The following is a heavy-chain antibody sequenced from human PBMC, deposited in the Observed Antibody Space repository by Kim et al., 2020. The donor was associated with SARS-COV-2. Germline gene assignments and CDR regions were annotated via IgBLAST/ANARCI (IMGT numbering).Heavy chain of an antibody. D-gene: IGHD6-19*01. V-gene: IGHV4-61*01. J-gene: IGHJ4*02. CDR3: ARGAGSGWYYFDY. Sequence: SETLSLTCTVSGGSVSSGSYYWSWIRQPPGKGLEWIGYIYYSGSTNYNPSLKSRVTISVDTSKNQFSLKLSSVTAADTAVYYCARGAGSGWYYFDYWGQGTLVTVSS. CDR2: IYYSGST. CDR1: GGSVSSGSYY.